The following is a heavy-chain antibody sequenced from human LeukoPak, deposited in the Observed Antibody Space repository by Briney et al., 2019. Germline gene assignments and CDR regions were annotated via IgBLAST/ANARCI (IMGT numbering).Heavy chain of an antibody. V-gene: IGHV4-30-2*01. CDR3: ARVGDSSSSRLPFDY. CDR2: IYHSGST. Sequence: SETLSLTCTVSGGSISSGGYYWSWIRQPPGKGLEWIGYIYHSGSTYYNPSLKSRVTISVDRSKNQFSLKLSSVTAADTAVYYCARVGDSSSSRLPFDYWGQGTLVTVSS. J-gene: IGHJ4*02. D-gene: IGHD6-6*01. CDR1: GGSISSGGYY.